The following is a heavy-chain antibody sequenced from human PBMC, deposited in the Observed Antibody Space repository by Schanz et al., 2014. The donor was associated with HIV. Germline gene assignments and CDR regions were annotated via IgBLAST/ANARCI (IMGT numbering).Heavy chain of an antibody. CDR1: GYTFTNYA. J-gene: IGHJ4*02. D-gene: IGHD6-19*01. CDR2: INTYNGQT. CDR3: ARAVTGTFDF. V-gene: IGHV1-18*01. Sequence: QVQLVQSGSEVGKPGASVKVSCKASGYTFTNYAFGWVRQAPGQGLEWVGYINTYNGQTDYGRKLQGRVTMTTDRSPSTAYLELRCLRSDDTAVYYCARAVTGTFDFWGQGTLVTVSS.